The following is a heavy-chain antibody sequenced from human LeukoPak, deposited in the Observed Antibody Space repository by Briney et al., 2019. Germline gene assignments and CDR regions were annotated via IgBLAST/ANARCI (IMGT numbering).Heavy chain of an antibody. CDR2: IYYSGST. D-gene: IGHD6-19*01. V-gene: IGHV4-59*01. CDR3: ARSSSSGWGFRFDP. J-gene: IGHJ5*02. CDR1: GGSISSYY. Sequence: PSEPLSLTCTVSGGSISSYYWSWIRQPPGKGLEWIGYIYYSGSTNYNPSLKSRVTISVDTSKNRFSLKLRSVTAADTAVYYCARSSSSGWGFRFDPWGQGTLVTVSS.